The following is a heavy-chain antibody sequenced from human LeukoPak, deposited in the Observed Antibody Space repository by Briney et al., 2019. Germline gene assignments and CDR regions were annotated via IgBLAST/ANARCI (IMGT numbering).Heavy chain of an antibody. CDR3: ARTHTTIFGVVTGNNWFDP. CDR2: IYYSGST. CDR1: GGSISSSSYY. D-gene: IGHD3-3*01. Sequence: SETLSLTCTVSGGSISSSSYYWGWIRQPPGKGLEWIGSIYYSGSTYYNPSLKSRVTISVDTSKNQFSLKLSSVTAADTAVYYCARTHTTIFGVVTGNNWFDPWGQGTLVTVSS. V-gene: IGHV4-39*07. J-gene: IGHJ5*02.